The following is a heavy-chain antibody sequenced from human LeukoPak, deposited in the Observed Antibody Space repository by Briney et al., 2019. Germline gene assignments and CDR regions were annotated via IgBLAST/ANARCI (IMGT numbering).Heavy chain of an antibody. D-gene: IGHD2-8*02. V-gene: IGHV3-7*01. CDR2: IKQDGGET. CDR3: ARDSTGWQADSFDI. CDR1: GFTFGNHR. Sequence: GGSLRLSCVASGFTFGNHRMSWVRQAPGKGLEWVADIKQDGGETYYADFVRGRFTISRDNGKNSLYLQMNSLRVEDTAVYFCARDSTGWQADSFDIWGQGTKVTVSA. J-gene: IGHJ3*02.